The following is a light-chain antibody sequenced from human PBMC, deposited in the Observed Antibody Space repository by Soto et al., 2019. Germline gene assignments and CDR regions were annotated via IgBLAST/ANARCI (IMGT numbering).Light chain of an antibody. Sequence: QAVVTQEPSLTVSPGGTVTLTCGSSTGVVTSTHYPYWFQQKPGQAPRTLIYDTSNKHSWTPARFSGSLLGGKAALTLSGARPEDEADYYCAAWDDSLSGSYVFGTGTKLTVL. CDR2: DTS. CDR1: TGVVTSTHY. J-gene: IGLJ1*01. V-gene: IGLV7-46*01. CDR3: AAWDDSLSGSYV.